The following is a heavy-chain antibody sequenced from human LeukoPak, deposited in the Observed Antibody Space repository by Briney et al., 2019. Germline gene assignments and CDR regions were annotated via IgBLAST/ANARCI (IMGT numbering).Heavy chain of an antibody. D-gene: IGHD3-10*01. CDR1: GASISGYH. CDR3: ARDRPAEKISVWFGGPTGGLDPFD. V-gene: IGHV4-59*01. CDR2: IYYSGTA. J-gene: IGHJ3*02. Sequence: SETLSLTCTVSGASISGYHWSCIRQPPGKGLEWLGYIYYSGTANYNPSLESRVTISIDTSKNQISLNLSSVTAADTAIYYCARDRPAEKISVWFGGPTGGLDPFD.